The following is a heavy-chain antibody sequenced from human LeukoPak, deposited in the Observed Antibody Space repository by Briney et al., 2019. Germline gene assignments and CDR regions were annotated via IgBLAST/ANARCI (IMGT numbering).Heavy chain of an antibody. CDR2: ISWNSGSV. Sequence: GGSLRLSCAASGFTFDDYAMQWVRQAPGKGLEWVSGISWNSGSVGYADSVKGRFTISRDNAKNSLYLQMNSLRAEDTAVYYCASSHLAYCSGGSCYSGYWGQGTLVTVSS. J-gene: IGHJ4*02. V-gene: IGHV3-9*01. D-gene: IGHD2-15*01. CDR3: ASSHLAYCSGGSCYSGY. CDR1: GFTFDDYA.